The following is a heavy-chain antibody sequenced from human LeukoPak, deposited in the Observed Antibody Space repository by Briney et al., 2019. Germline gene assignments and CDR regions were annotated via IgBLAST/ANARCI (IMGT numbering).Heavy chain of an antibody. CDR2: ISFHGSNK. CDR3: ARDNYGSGSYSRSKRLDY. CDR1: GFTFSTYG. Sequence: GGSLRLSCTASGFTFSTYGMHWVRQAPGKGLEWVAVISFHGSNKNYADPVKGRFTISRDNSKNTVYLQMNSLRTEDTAVYYCARDNYGSGSYSRSKRLDYWGQGTLVTVSS. J-gene: IGHJ4*02. D-gene: IGHD3-10*01. V-gene: IGHV3-30*03.